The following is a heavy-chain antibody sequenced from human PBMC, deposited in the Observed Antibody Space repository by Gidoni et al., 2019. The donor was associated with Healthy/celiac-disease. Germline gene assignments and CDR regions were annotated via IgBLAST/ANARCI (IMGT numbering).Heavy chain of an antibody. CDR2: IYPGDSDT. CDR3: ARGHEIYSSGWYPPRY. J-gene: IGHJ4*02. D-gene: IGHD6-19*01. CDR1: GYRFTSYW. V-gene: IGHV5-51*01. Sequence: EVQLVQSGAEVKKPGESLKTSCKGSGYRFTSYWIGWVRQMPGKGLEWMGIIYPGDSDTRYSPSFQGQVTISADKSISTAYLQWSSLKASDTAMYYCARGHEIYSSGWYPPRYWGQGTLVTVSS.